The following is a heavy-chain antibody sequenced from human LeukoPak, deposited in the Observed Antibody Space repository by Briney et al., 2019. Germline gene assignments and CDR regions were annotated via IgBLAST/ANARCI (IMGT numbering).Heavy chain of an antibody. CDR2: IGTAGDT. Sequence: GGSLRLSCAASGFTFSSYDMHWVRQATGKGLEWVSAIGTAGDTYYPGSVKGRFTISREDAKNSLYLQMNSLRAEDTAVYYCARDARPYYYYYGMDVWGQGTTVTVSS. V-gene: IGHV3-13*01. CDR1: GFTFSSYD. CDR3: ARDARPYYYYYGMDV. J-gene: IGHJ6*02. D-gene: IGHD6-6*01.